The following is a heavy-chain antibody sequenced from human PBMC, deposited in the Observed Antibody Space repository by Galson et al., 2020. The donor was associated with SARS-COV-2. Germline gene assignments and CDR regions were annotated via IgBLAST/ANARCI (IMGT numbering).Heavy chain of an antibody. CDR3: AKGSGSPLHYYGLDV. V-gene: IGHV3-9*01. CDR2: ISWNSGSI. Sequence: QAGGSLRLSCTASGFTFDDYTMHWVRLVPGKGLEWVSGISWNSGSIAYADSVKGRFSISRDNADNSLYLQMNSLRAEDTALYYCAKGSGSPLHYYGLDVWGQGTTVTVSS. D-gene: IGHD5-12*01. J-gene: IGHJ6*02. CDR1: GFTFDDYT.